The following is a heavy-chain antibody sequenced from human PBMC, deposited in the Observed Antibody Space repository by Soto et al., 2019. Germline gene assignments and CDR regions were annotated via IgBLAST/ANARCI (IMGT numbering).Heavy chain of an antibody. J-gene: IGHJ6*03. Sequence: SETPSLTCAVYGGSFSGYYWSWIRQPPGKGLEWIGEINHSGSTNYNPSLKSRVTISVDTSKNQFSLKLSSVTAADTAVYYCAREETIAAAPDYYYMDVWGKGTTVTVSS. CDR3: AREETIAAAPDYYYMDV. V-gene: IGHV4-34*01. D-gene: IGHD6-25*01. CDR1: GGSFSGYY. CDR2: INHSGST.